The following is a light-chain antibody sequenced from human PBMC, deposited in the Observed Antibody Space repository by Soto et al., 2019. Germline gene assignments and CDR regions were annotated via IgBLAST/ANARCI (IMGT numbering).Light chain of an antibody. J-gene: IGLJ3*02. CDR3: SSYAGSSTFV. Sequence: QSVLTQPASVSGSPGQSITISCTGTSSDIGIYNLVSWYQQHPGRAPKLMIYEVTKRPSGVSDRFSGSKSGHTASLIISGLQAGDEADYYCSSYAGSSTFVFGGGTKLTVL. CDR1: SSDIGIYNL. CDR2: EVT. V-gene: IGLV2-23*02.